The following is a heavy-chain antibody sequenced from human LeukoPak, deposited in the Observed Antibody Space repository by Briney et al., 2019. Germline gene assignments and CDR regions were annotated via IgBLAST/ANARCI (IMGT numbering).Heavy chain of an antibody. D-gene: IGHD3-22*01. V-gene: IGHV1-24*01. CDR2: FDPEDGET. J-gene: IGHJ4*02. CDR1: GYTLTELS. Sequence: ASVKVSCKVSGYTLTELSMHWVRQAPGKGLEWMGGFDPEDGETIYAQKFQGRVTMTEDTSTDTAYMELSSLRSEDTAVYYCATSRHYYDSSGYRFDYWGQGTLVTVSS. CDR3: ATSRHYYDSSGYRFDY.